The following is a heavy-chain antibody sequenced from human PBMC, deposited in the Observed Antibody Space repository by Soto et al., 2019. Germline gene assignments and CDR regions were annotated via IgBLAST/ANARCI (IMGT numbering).Heavy chain of an antibody. V-gene: IGHV3-30-3*01. CDR1: GFSFSSYA. J-gene: IGHJ1*01. CDR3: AREFGLSAGGSTRGYFLH. D-gene: IGHD1-26*01. Sequence: QVQLVESGGGVVQPGRSLRLSCAASGFSFSSYAMNWVRHVPGKGLEWVAFISHDGSNKYNPDSVKGRFTLSRDNSKNTLYLEMNSLRVEDMAVYYCAREFGLSAGGSTRGYFLHWGQGTLVTVSS. CDR2: ISHDGSNK.